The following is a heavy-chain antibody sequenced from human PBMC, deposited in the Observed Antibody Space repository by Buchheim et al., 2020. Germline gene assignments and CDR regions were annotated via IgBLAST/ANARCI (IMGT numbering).Heavy chain of an antibody. D-gene: IGHD2-21*02. V-gene: IGHV3-21*01. Sequence: EVQLVESGGGLVKPGGSLRLSCAASGFTFSSYSMNWVRQAPGKGLEWVSSISSSSSYIYYADSVKGRFTISRDNAKNYLYLQMNSLRAEDTAVYYCASMGVGDWRRFDPWGQGTL. CDR2: ISSSSSYI. CDR1: GFTFSSYS. CDR3: ASMGVGDWRRFDP. J-gene: IGHJ5*02.